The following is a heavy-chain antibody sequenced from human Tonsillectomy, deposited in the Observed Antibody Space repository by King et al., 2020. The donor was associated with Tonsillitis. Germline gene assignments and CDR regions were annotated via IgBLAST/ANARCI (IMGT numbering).Heavy chain of an antibody. J-gene: IGHJ4*02. D-gene: IGHD2-8*01. Sequence: VQLVGSGGGLIQPGGSLRLSCAASGFTVSSNYMSWVRQAPGKGREGVSVIFSVGSLYYADAVKGRFTISRDNSKNTLYLQMNSLRAEDTAVYYCARLYCTNGVCHDYWGQGTLVTVSS. CDR3: ARLYCTNGVCHDY. V-gene: IGHV3-53*01. CDR2: IFSVGSL. CDR1: GFTVSSNY.